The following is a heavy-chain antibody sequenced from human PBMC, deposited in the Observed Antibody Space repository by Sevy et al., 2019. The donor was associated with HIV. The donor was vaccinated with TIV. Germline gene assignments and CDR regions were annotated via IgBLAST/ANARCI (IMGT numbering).Heavy chain of an antibody. V-gene: IGHV3-30-3*01. Sequence: GGSLRLSCAASGFTFSSYAMHWVRQAPGKGLEWVAVISYDGSNKYYADSVKGRFTISRDNSKNMLYLQMNSLRAEDTAVYYCARLTTNPRLTFDIWGQGTMVTVSS. CDR1: GFTFSSYA. D-gene: IGHD3-22*01. CDR3: ARLTTNPRLTFDI. CDR2: ISYDGSNK. J-gene: IGHJ3*02.